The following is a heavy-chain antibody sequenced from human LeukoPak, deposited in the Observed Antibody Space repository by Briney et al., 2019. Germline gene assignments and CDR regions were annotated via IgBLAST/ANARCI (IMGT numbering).Heavy chain of an antibody. CDR1: GGSITSSSYY. CDR2: FYYDGAT. D-gene: IGHD3-16*01. J-gene: IGHJ3*02. Sequence: SETLSLTCIVSGGSITSSSYYWGWIRQPPGKGLEWIANFYYDGATSYNPSLKSRVTISVDTSKNDFSVKLTSVTAADTAMYYCARFSRSSKGAFDMWGQGTLLTVSS. CDR3: ARFSRSSKGAFDM. V-gene: IGHV4-39*07.